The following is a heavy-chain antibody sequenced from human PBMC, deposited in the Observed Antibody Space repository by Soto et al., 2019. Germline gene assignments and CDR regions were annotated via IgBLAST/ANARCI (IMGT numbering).Heavy chain of an antibody. Sequence: SETLSLTCAVYGGSFSDTYWNWFRQPPGKGLEWIGEINHNTNTIYNPSLTSRVTISVDTSKNHFSLKLTSVTAADTAVYYCARGQWLENDVFDIWGQGRMVTVS. CDR2: INHNTNT. V-gene: IGHV4-34*01. CDR3: ARGQWLENDVFDI. D-gene: IGHD6-19*01. J-gene: IGHJ3*02. CDR1: GGSFSDTY.